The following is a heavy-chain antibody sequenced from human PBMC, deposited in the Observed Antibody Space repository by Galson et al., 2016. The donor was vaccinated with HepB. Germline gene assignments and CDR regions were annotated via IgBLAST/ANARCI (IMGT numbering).Heavy chain of an antibody. D-gene: IGHD3-16*01. CDR3: ARDRGGGAPKLVIFDY. J-gene: IGHJ4*02. CDR1: GFTFSSYS. V-gene: IGHV3-21*01. CDR2: ISYSSSYM. Sequence: SQRLSCAASGFTFSSYSMHWVRQAPGKGLEWVSSISYSSSYMPYADAVKGRFTIPRDNAKNSLYLQMNSLGAEDTAVYFCARDRGGGAPKLVIFDYWGQGTLVTVSS.